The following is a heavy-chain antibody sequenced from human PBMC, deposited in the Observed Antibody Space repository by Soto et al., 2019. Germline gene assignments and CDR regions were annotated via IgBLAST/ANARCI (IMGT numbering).Heavy chain of an antibody. CDR1: GFTLSSYG. Sequence: PGGSLRLSCAASGFTLSSYGMHWVRQAPGKGLEWVAVISYDGSNKYYADSVKGRFTISRDNSKNSLDLQMNSLRAEDTAVYYYGKAKGAVAGPLDDWGQGTLVTVSS. D-gene: IGHD6-19*01. CDR2: ISYDGSNK. CDR3: GKAKGAVAGPLDD. J-gene: IGHJ4*02. V-gene: IGHV3-30*18.